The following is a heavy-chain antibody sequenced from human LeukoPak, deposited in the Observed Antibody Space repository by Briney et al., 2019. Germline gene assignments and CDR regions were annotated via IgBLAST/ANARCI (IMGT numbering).Heavy chain of an antibody. V-gene: IGHV4-4*02. CDR2: IYHSGST. J-gene: IGHJ4*02. D-gene: IGHD3-22*01. Sequence: SETLSLTCDVSGGSISSSNWWSWVRQPPGKGLEWIGEIYHSGSTNYNPPLKSRVTISVDKSKNQFSLKLSSVTAADTAVYYCARDRGDYESSGYYFDYWGQGTLVTVSS. CDR1: GGSISSSNW. CDR3: ARDRGDYESSGYYFDY.